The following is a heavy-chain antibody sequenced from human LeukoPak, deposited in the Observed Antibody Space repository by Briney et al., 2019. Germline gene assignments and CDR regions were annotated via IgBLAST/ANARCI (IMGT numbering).Heavy chain of an antibody. Sequence: SETLSLTCTVSGGSISSSSYYWGWIRQPPGKGLEWIGSIYYSGSTYYNPSLKSRVTISVDTSKNQFSLKLSSVTAADTAVYYCARQTLVGAKAFDIWGQGTMVTVSS. J-gene: IGHJ3*02. V-gene: IGHV4-39*01. CDR1: GGSISSSSYY. CDR2: IYYSGST. D-gene: IGHD1-26*01. CDR3: ARQTLVGAKAFDI.